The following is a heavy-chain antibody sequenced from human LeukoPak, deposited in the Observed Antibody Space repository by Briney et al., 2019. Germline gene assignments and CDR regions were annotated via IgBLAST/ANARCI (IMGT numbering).Heavy chain of an antibody. CDR1: GFTVSSNY. Sequence: GSLRLSCAASGFTVSSNYMSWVRQAPGKGLEWVSVIYSGGSTYYADSVKGRFTISRDNSNNTLYLQMNSLRAEDTAVYYCAREGTMVRGVTYYYYYGMDVWGQGTTVTVSS. CDR2: IYSGGST. V-gene: IGHV3-66*01. D-gene: IGHD3-10*01. CDR3: AREGTMVRGVTYYYYYGMDV. J-gene: IGHJ6*02.